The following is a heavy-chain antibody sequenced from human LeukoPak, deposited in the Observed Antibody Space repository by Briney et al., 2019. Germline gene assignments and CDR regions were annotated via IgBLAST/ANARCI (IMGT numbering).Heavy chain of an antibody. J-gene: IGHJ4*02. CDR2: IYPGDSDT. Sequence: GESLKISCKGPGYSFTTYWIGWVRQMPGKGLEWMGIIYPGDSDTRYSPSFQGQVTISADKSISTAYLQWSSLKASDTAMYFCARLIYVSRWYVHYFDYWGQGTLVSVSS. CDR1: GYSFTTYW. CDR3: ARLIYVSRWYVHYFDY. D-gene: IGHD6-13*01. V-gene: IGHV5-51*01.